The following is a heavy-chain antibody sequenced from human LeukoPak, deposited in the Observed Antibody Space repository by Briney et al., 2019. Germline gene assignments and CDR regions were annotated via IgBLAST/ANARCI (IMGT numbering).Heavy chain of an antibody. CDR3: ARVSYYDSSGYHDY. Sequence: SETLSLTCTVSGGSISSSSYYWGWIRQPPGKGLEWVGSIYYSGSTYYNPSLKSRVTISVDTSKNQFSLKLSSVTAADTAVYYCARVSYYDSSGYHDYWGQGTLVTVSS. D-gene: IGHD3-22*01. J-gene: IGHJ4*02. CDR1: GGSISSSSYY. V-gene: IGHV4-39*01. CDR2: IYYSGST.